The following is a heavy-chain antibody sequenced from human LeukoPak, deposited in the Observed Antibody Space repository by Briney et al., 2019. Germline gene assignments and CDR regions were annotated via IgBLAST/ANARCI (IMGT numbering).Heavy chain of an antibody. CDR1: GYTFTGYY. D-gene: IGHD2-2*01. Sequence: ASVKVSCKASGYTFTGYYMHWVRQAPGQGLEWMGWINPNSGGTNYAQKFQGRVTMTRDTSISTAYMELSRLRSDDTAVYYCAREFADCSSTSCYWEDYYYMDVWGKGTTVTVSS. CDR3: AREFADCSSTSCYWEDYYYMDV. J-gene: IGHJ6*03. V-gene: IGHV1-2*02. CDR2: INPNSGGT.